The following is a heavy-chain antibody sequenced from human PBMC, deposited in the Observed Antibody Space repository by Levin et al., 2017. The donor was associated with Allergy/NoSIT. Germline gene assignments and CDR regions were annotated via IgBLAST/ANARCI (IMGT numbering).Heavy chain of an antibody. Sequence: GESLKISCAASGFTFSSYAMHWVRQAPGKGLEWVAVISYDGSNKYYADSVKGRFTISRDNSKNTLYLQMNSLRAEDTAVYYCAREITGMSLYYYGMDVWGQGTTVTVSS. CDR1: GFTFSSYA. V-gene: IGHV3-30-3*01. CDR2: ISYDGSNK. J-gene: IGHJ6*02. CDR3: AREITGMSLYYYGMDV. D-gene: IGHD1-20*01.